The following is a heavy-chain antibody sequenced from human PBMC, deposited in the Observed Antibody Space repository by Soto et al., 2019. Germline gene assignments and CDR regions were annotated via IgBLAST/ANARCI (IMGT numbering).Heavy chain of an antibody. CDR3: ARGAEYIQY. V-gene: IGHV1-18*01. CDR1: GYTFSSYG. Sequence: QVRLVQSGGEVKKPGASVKVSCKASGYTFSSYGITWVRQAPGQGLEWMGWISPHNGDTNSVQKFQGRVTMTTDTSTNTAYMELRSLRSHDTAVYYCARGAEYIQYWGQGTVVTVSS. CDR2: ISPHNGDT. J-gene: IGHJ1*01.